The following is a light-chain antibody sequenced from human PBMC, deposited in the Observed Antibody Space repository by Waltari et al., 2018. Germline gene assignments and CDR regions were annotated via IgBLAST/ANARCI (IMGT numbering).Light chain of an antibody. V-gene: IGKV1-39*01. Sequence: DIQMTQSPSSLSASVGDRVTITCRASQSISSYLNWYQQKPGKAPKLLIYAASSLQSGVPSRFSGSGSGTDFTLIISSLQPEDFATYYCQQSYSTPLTFGGGTKLEIK. CDR3: QQSYSTPLT. J-gene: IGKJ4*01. CDR2: AAS. CDR1: QSISSY.